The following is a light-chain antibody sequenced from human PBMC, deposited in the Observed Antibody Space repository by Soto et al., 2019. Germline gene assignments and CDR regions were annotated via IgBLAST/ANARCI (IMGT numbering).Light chain of an antibody. CDR3: CAFVRSNALL. J-gene: IGLJ2*01. CDR2: EDN. CDR1: SSDVGSYNL. V-gene: IGLV2-23*01. Sequence: QSALTQPASVSGSPGQSITISCTGTSSDVGSYNLVSWYQHHPGKAPKFIIYEDNKRPSGVSNRFSCSKSGNTASLTISGLQAEDEADYYCCAFVRSNALLFGGGTKLTVL.